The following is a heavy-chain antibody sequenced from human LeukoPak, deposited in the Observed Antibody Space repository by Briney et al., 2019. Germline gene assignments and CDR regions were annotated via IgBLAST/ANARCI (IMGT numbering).Heavy chain of an antibody. CDR1: GGSISSSSYY. V-gene: IGHV4-39*01. J-gene: IGHJ4*02. D-gene: IGHD3-22*01. CDR2: IYYSGST. CDR3: ASYDSSGYSTYYFDY. Sequence: SETLSLTCTVSGGSISSSSYYWGWIRQPPGKRLEWIGSIYYSGSTYYNPSLKSRVTISVDTSKNQFSLKLSSVTAADTAVYYCASYDSSGYSTYYFDYWGQGTLVTVSS.